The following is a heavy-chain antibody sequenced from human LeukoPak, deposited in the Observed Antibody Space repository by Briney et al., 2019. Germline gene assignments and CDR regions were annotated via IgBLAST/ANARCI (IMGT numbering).Heavy chain of an antibody. CDR3: ARDGGYSGSSRTGSLLDY. CDR2: TYYRSKWYN. J-gene: IGHJ4*02. CDR1: GDSVSSNSAA. D-gene: IGHD1-26*01. Sequence: SQTLSLTCAISGDSVSSNSAAWNWIRQSPSRGLEWLGRTYYRSKWYNDYAVSVKSRITINPDTSKNQFSLQLNSVTPEDTAVYYCARDGGYSGSSRTGSLLDYWGQGTLVTVSS. V-gene: IGHV6-1*01.